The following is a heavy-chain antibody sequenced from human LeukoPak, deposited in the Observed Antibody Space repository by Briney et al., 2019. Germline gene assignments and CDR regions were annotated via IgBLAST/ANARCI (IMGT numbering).Heavy chain of an antibody. CDR2: IKQDGSEK. CDR3: ARDLADSSGYYGYYYYYMDV. D-gene: IGHD3-22*01. J-gene: IGHJ6*03. CDR1: GFTFSSYW. Sequence: QPGGSLRLSCAASGFTFSSYWMSWVRQAPGKGLEWVANIKQDGSEKYYVDSVKGRFTISRDNAKNSLYLQMNSLRAEDTAVYYCARDLADSSGYYGYYYYYMDVWGKGTTVTVCS. V-gene: IGHV3-7*01.